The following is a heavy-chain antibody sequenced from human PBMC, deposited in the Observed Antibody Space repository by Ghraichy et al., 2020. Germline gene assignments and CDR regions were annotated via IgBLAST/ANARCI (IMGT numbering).Heavy chain of an antibody. D-gene: IGHD2-15*01. CDR1: GGSISSYY. Sequence: GSLSLTCTVSGGSISSYYWSWIRQPPGKGLEWIGYIYYSGSTNYNPSLKSRVTISVDTSKNQFSLKLSSVTAADTAVYYCARDKVGVVDYWGQGTLVTVSS. CDR2: IYYSGST. CDR3: ARDKVGVVDY. V-gene: IGHV4-59*01. J-gene: IGHJ4*02.